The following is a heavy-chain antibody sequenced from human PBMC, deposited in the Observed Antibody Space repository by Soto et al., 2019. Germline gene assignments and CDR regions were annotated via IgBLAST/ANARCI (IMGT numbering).Heavy chain of an antibody. D-gene: IGHD3-10*01. J-gene: IGHJ6*02. CDR2: IIPIFGTA. CDR3: ARGLVRNGRWLKFHYYCYYGMDV. Sequence: QVQLVHSGAEVKKPGSSVKVSCKASGGTFSSYAISWVRQAPGQGLEGLGGIIPIFGTANYAQKVQGRVKITADECTDTAYMELSSLRSEDAAVYYCARGLVRNGRWLKFHYYCYYGMDVWGRGTTVTVSS. CDR1: GGTFSSYA. V-gene: IGHV1-69*01.